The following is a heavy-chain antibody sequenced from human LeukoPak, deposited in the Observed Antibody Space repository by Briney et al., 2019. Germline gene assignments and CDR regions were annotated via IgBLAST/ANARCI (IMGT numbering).Heavy chain of an antibody. CDR3: ARAASITMVRDLRYYYYYMDV. CDR1: GGSFSGYY. D-gene: IGHD3-10*01. CDR2: INHSGST. V-gene: IGHV4-34*01. J-gene: IGHJ6*03. Sequence: SETLSLTCAVYGGSFSGYYWSWIRQPPGKGLEWIGEINHSGSTNYNPSLKSRVTISVDTSKNQFSLKLSSVTAADTAVYYCARAASITMVRDLRYYYYYMDVWGKGTTVTISS.